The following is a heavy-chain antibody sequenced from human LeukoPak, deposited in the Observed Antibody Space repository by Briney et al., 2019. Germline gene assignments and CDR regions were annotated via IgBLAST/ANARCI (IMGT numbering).Heavy chain of an antibody. CDR1: GGSISSYY. V-gene: IGHV4-59*08. Sequence: SETLSLTCTVSGGSISSYYWSWIRQPPGKGLEWITYISDIGSINYNPSLKSRVTISLETSKNQFSLKLSSVTAADTAVYYCAGHHPRNTVDFWGQGTLVTVSS. CDR2: ISDIGSI. D-gene: IGHD2-8*02. CDR3: AGHHPRNTVDF. J-gene: IGHJ4*02.